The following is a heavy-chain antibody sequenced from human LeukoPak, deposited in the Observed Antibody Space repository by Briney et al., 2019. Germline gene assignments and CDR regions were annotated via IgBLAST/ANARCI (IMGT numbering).Heavy chain of an antibody. CDR1: GGSISSGRYY. CDR2: IYTSGST. D-gene: IGHD5-12*01. V-gene: IGHV4-61*02. Sequence: PSETLSLTCTVSGGSISSGRYYWSWIRQPAGKGLEWIGRIYTSGSTNYNPSLKSRVTISLDTSKNQLSLKLTSVTAADTAVYYCARELGYGGYDFSGRAVASTWSRRYYFDYWGQGTLVTVSS. J-gene: IGHJ4*02. CDR3: ARELGYGGYDFSGRAVASTWSRRYYFDY.